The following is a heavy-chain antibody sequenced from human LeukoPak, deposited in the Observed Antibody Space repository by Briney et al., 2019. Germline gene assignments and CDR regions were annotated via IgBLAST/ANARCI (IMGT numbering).Heavy chain of an antibody. Sequence: SETLSLTCTVSGGSISSYFWSWIRQPPGKGLEWIGFVYFSGRTSYNPSLKSRVSISLDPSKNQFSLKLSSVTAADTAVYYCARRLGHFQHWGQGTLVTVSS. J-gene: IGHJ1*01. CDR3: ARRLGHFQH. V-gene: IGHV4-59*12. D-gene: IGHD6-19*01. CDR2: VYFSGRT. CDR1: GGSISSYF.